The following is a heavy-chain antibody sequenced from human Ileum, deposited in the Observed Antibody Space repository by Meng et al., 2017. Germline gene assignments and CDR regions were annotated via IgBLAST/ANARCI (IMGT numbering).Heavy chain of an antibody. V-gene: IGHV3-73*01. J-gene: IGHJ3*02. CDR2: IKSKADNYAT. CDR3: TKYRGSWNGFDI. D-gene: IGHD6-13*01. Sequence: GESLKISCAASGFTFTDSTMHWVRQASGKGLEWVGRIKSKADNYATAYAASVKGRVTISRDDSKNTAYLQMNSRKTEDTAVYYCTKYRGSWNGFDIWGQGTVVTVSS. CDR1: GFTFTDST.